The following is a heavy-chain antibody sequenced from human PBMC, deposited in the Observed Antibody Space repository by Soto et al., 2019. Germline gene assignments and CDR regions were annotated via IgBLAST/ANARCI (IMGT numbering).Heavy chain of an antibody. D-gene: IGHD3-16*01. Sequence: GGSLRLSCAASGFTFSYAWLNWVRQAPGKGLEWVGRIKSHNNGGITDYAAPVKGRFTLSRDDSENTVSLQMNSLKIEDSGIYYCAADPPAWGAYAFDYWGQGALVTVAS. V-gene: IGHV3-15*07. CDR3: AADPPAWGAYAFDY. CDR2: IKSHNNGGIT. CDR1: GFTFSYAW. J-gene: IGHJ4*02.